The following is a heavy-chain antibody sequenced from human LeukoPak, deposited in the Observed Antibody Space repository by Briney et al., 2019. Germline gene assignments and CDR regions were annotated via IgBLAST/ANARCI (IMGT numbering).Heavy chain of an antibody. CDR3: ARDQIGSGWYFDC. CDR1: GDSISSYY. D-gene: IGHD6-19*01. Sequence: SETLSLTCTVSGDSISSYYWSWIRQPPGKGLEWIGFIYYSGSTTYNPSLKSRVTISVDRSKNQFSLKLSSVTAADTAVYYCARDQIGSGWYFDCWGQGTLVTVSS. V-gene: IGHV4-59*12. J-gene: IGHJ4*02. CDR2: IYYSGST.